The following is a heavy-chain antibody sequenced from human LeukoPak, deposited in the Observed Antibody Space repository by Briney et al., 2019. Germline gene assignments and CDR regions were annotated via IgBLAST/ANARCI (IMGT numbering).Heavy chain of an antibody. Sequence: GGSLRLSCAASGFSFSNYAMNWVRQAPGKGPECVSSISNSRNYMYYADSVKGRFTISRDNAKNSLYLQMNSLGAEDTAVYYCARGSSSFDYWGQGTLVIVSS. V-gene: IGHV3-21*01. D-gene: IGHD6-6*01. CDR2: ISNSRNYM. CDR1: GFSFSNYA. CDR3: ARGSSSFDY. J-gene: IGHJ4*02.